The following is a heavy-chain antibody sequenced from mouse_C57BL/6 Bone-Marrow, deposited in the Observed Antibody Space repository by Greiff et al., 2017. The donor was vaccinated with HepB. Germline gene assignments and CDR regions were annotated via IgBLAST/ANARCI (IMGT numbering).Heavy chain of an antibody. Sequence: QVQLQQPVAELVMPGASVKLSCKASGYTFTSYWMHWVKQRPGQGLEWIGEIDPSDSYTNYNQKFKGKSTLTVDKSSSTAYMQLSSLTSEDSAVYYCARGYYGSSYDWYFDVWGTGTTVTVSS. J-gene: IGHJ1*03. V-gene: IGHV1-69*01. CDR2: IDPSDSYT. CDR3: ARGYYGSSYDWYFDV. D-gene: IGHD1-1*01. CDR1: GYTFTSYW.